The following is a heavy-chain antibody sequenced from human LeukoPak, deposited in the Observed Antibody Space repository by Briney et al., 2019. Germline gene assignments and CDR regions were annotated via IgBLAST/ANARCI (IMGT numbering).Heavy chain of an antibody. D-gene: IGHD2-15*01. V-gene: IGHV7-4-1*02. Sequence: ASVKVSCKASGYTFTSYAMSWVRQAPGQGPEWMGWINTSTGSPTYAQGFTGRFVFSLDTSVNTAYLQISSLKAEDTAVYYCARDLDSAAFDIWGQGTMVTVSS. CDR3: ARDLDSAAFDI. CDR1: GYTFTSYA. J-gene: IGHJ3*02. CDR2: INTSTGSP.